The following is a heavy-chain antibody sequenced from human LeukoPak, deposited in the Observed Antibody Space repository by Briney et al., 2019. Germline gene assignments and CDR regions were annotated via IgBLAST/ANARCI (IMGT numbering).Heavy chain of an antibody. J-gene: IGHJ4*02. Sequence: LEWVSAISGSGSSTYYADSVKGRFSISRDNSKNTLYLQMNSLRAEDTAVYYCAREEGPLDYWGQGTLVTVSS. V-gene: IGHV3-23*01. CDR2: ISGSGSST. CDR3: AREEGPLDY.